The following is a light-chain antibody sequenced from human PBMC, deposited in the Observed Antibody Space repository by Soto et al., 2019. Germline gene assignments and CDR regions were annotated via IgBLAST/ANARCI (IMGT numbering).Light chain of an antibody. CDR1: QSVSSY. CDR3: QQRSDWPST. CDR2: DAS. J-gene: IGKJ4*01. V-gene: IGKV3-11*01. Sequence: EIVLTQSPATLSLSPGDRATLSCRASQSVSSYLAWYQQKPGQAPMLLIYDASNRDTGIPARFSGRGSGTDFTLTICSLEPDDFAVYYCQQRSDWPSTFGEGTKVQIK.